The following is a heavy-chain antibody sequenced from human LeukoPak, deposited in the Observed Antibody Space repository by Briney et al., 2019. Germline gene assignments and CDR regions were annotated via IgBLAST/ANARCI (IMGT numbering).Heavy chain of an antibody. CDR3: AKQAGWGAYFSFLPFDF. D-gene: IGHD3-3*01. Sequence: PGGSLRLSCAASGFTFSYYGLSWVRQAPGKGLEWVSGFGHNGDITYSDSVKGRFTISRDNSKNTLFLQMNSLRADDTAVYFCAKQAGWGAYFSFLPFDFWGRGTLVTVSS. CDR2: FGHNGDIT. J-gene: IGHJ4*02. CDR1: GFTFSYYG. V-gene: IGHV3-23*01.